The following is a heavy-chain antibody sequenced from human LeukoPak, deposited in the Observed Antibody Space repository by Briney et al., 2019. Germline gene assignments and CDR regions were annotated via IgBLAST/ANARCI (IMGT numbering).Heavy chain of an antibody. Sequence: SETPSLTCTVSGGSISSSSYYWGWTRQPPGKGLEWIGSIYYSGSTNYNPSLKSRVTIYVDTSRNQFSLKLSSVTAADTAVYYCARQGYCSSTSCYNRGFFDYWGQGTLVTVSS. CDR1: GGSISSSSYY. D-gene: IGHD2-2*01. CDR3: ARQGYCSSTSCYNRGFFDY. CDR2: IYYSGST. V-gene: IGHV4-39*01. J-gene: IGHJ4*02.